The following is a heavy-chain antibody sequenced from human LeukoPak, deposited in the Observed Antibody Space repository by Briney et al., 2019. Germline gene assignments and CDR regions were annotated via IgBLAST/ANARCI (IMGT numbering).Heavy chain of an antibody. CDR2: INPNSGGT. V-gene: IGHV1-2*02. CDR1: GYTFTGYY. Sequence: ASVKVSCKASGYTFTGYYMHWVRQAPGQGLEWMGWINPNSGGTNYAQKFQGRVTMTRDTSISTAYMELSSLRSEDTAVYYCARDYYYDSSGPSWGQGTLVTVSS. J-gene: IGHJ4*02. D-gene: IGHD3-22*01. CDR3: ARDYYYDSSGPS.